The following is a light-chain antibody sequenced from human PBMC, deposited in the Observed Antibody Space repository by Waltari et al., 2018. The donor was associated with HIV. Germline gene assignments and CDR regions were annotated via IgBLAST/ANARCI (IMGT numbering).Light chain of an antibody. CDR1: QVLTTF. V-gene: IGKV1-39*01. J-gene: IGKJ1*01. CDR2: GSS. Sequence: DIQMTQSPTSLSPYVAETIIISCRASQVLTTFLNWYQKCADKAPKLLIFGSSNLQSGVPSRFSASGSGTDFSLSISGLQPEDFASYFCQQSYSVPWTFGQGPKVET. CDR3: QQSYSVPWT.